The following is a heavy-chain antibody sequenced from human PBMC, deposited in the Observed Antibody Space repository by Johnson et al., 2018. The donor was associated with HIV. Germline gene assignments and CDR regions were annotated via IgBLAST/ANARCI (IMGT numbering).Heavy chain of an antibody. J-gene: IGHJ3*01. CDR1: GFTFSSNY. V-gene: IGHV3-66*02. Sequence: MQLVESGGGLVQPGGSLRLSCAASGFTFSSNYMSWVRQAPGKGLEWVSAIGTAGDTYYPGSVKGRFTISRDNSKNTLYLQLNSLRSEDTAMYYCARDDVVETEDAFDLWGQGTMVTVSS. D-gene: IGHD2-15*01. CDR2: IGTAGDT. CDR3: ARDDVVETEDAFDL.